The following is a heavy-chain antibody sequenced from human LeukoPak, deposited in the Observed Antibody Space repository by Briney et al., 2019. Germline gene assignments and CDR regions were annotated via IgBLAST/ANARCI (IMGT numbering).Heavy chain of an antibody. V-gene: IGHV3-66*01. D-gene: IGHD3-10*01. CDR3: ARDGAVTMVRGVSN. CDR1: GFTVSSNY. CDR2: IYSGGST. J-gene: IGHJ4*02. Sequence: PGGSLRLSCAASGFTVSSNYMSWVRQAPGKGLEWVSVIYSGGSTYYADSVKGRFTISRDNSKNTLYLQMNSLRAEDTAVYYCARDGAVTMVRGVSNWGQGTLVTVSS.